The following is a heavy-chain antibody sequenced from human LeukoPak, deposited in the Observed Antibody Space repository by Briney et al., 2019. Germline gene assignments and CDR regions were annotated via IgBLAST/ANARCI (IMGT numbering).Heavy chain of an antibody. CDR2: ISGSGGHT. V-gene: IGHV3-23*01. CDR3: AKEGRLTVAAVVVENYFDF. CDR1: GFTFSRSA. J-gene: IGHJ4*02. D-gene: IGHD3-22*01. Sequence: GGSLRLSCIGSGFTFSRSAMSWVRLAPGKGLEWVSGISGSGGHTYYTDSVKGRFTISRDNSKTTVSLQMNSLTTDDTAVYYCAKEGRLTVAAVVVENYFDFWGQGTPVIVSA.